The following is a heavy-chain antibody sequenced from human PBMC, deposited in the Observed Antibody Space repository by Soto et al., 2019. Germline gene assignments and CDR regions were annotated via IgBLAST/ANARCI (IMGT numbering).Heavy chain of an antibody. CDR1: GFSFERYW. CDR2: IDKDGAVT. J-gene: IGHJ5*02. Sequence: EVQLVESGGGLVQPGGSLRLSCAASGFSFERYWMHWVRQAPGKGLMWDARIDKDGAVTNYAESVKGRFTISRDNAKNTLYLQMNSLRAEDSALYYCARVDLDSWQVTLGSWGQGTLVTVSS. V-gene: IGHV3-74*01. CDR3: ARVDLDSWQVTLGS. D-gene: IGHD3-10*01.